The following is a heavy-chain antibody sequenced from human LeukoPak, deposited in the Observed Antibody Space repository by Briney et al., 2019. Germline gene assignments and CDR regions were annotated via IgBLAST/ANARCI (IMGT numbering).Heavy chain of an antibody. D-gene: IGHD1-26*01. CDR3: AKEPPGYSTPRYFDY. V-gene: IGHV3-23*01. CDR2: ISAGGGST. CDR1: GFTFSSYA. J-gene: IGHJ4*02. Sequence: GGSLRLSCAASGFTFSSYAMSWVRQAPGKGLEWVSGISAGGGSTYYADSVKGRYTLSRDNSRNTLYLQMNSLRAEDTALYYCAKEPPGYSTPRYFDYWGQGTLVTVSS.